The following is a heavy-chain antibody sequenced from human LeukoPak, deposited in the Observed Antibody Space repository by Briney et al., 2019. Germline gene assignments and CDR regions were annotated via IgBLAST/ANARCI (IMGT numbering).Heavy chain of an antibody. CDR2: IYSSGST. Sequence: SETLSLTCTVSGGSISSYYWSWIRQPAGKGLEWIGRIYSSGSTNYNPSLKGRVTMSVETSTNQVSLKVTSVTAADTAVYYCASGADAFETSGDYFDYWGQGTLVTVSS. V-gene: IGHV4-4*07. CDR3: ASGADAFETSGDYFDY. CDR1: GGSISSYY. D-gene: IGHD7-27*01. J-gene: IGHJ4*02.